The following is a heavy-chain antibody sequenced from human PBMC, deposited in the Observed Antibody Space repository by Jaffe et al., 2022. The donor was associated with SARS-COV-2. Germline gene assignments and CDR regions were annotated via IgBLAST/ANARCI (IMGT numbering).Heavy chain of an antibody. Sequence: EVQLVESGGGLVQPGGSLRLSCAASGFTFSSYSMNWVRQAPGKGLEWVSHISSSSSSIYYADSVKGRFTISRDNAKNSLYLQMNSLRDEDTAVYYCARGRCGSCYIIDYWGQGTLVTVSS. J-gene: IGHJ4*02. CDR1: GFTFSSYS. CDR3: ARGRCGSCYIIDY. V-gene: IGHV3-48*02. CDR2: ISSSSSSI. D-gene: IGHD2-15*01.